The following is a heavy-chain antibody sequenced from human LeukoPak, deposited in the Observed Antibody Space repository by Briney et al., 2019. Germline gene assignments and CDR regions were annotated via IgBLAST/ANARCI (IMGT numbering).Heavy chain of an antibody. CDR1: GYSFTRYG. D-gene: IGHD1-26*01. J-gene: IGHJ4*02. CDR2: ISGSNGNT. CDR3: ARSGRGTYYYFDL. V-gene: IGHV1-18*01. Sequence: ASVRVSCKASGYSFTRYGISWVRQAPGEGLEWMGWISGSNGNTNYAQKFQGRVTMTTDTSTGTAYMGLWNLRFDDTAVYFCARSGRGTYYYFDLWGQGTLVTVSS.